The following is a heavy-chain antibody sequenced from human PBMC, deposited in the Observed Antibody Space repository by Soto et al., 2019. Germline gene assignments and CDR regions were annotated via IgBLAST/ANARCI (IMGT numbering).Heavy chain of an antibody. D-gene: IGHD2-15*01. CDR2: IDSDGSRI. CDR3: VRTSLVVAVATREDF. V-gene: IGHV3-74*01. J-gene: IGHJ4*02. Sequence: EVQLVESGGGLVQPGESLRLSCAASGFTFSNYWMHWVRQAPGKGLVWVSRIDSDGSRITYEDFVKGRFTISRDNAKNTVYLHMNSLTAEDTAVYYCVRTSLVVAVATREDFWGQGTRVTVSS. CDR1: GFTFSNYW.